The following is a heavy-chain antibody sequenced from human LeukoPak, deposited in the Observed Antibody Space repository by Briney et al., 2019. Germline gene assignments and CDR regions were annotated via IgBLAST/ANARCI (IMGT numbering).Heavy chain of an antibody. CDR1: GGSISSGDYY. D-gene: IGHD3-22*01. Sequence: SETLSLTCTVSGGSISSGDYYWSWIRQPPGKGLEWIGYIYYSGSTYYNPSLKSRVTISVDTSKNQFSLKLSSVTAADTAVYYCARDIHAYYYDSSGRRKTQSDAFDIWAKGQWSPSLQ. CDR2: IYYSGST. CDR3: ARDIHAYYYDSSGRRKTQSDAFDI. J-gene: IGHJ3*02. V-gene: IGHV4-30-4*01.